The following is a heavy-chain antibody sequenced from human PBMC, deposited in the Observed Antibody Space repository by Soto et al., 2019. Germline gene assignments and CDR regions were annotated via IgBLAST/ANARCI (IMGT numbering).Heavy chain of an antibody. J-gene: IGHJ4*02. D-gene: IGHD2-2*01. CDR3: ASGRQSSSSPYYFDY. CDR2: IYYTGST. Sequence: PSETLSLTCTVSGGSISTYYWSWIRQSPGKGLEWIGYIYYTGSTNYNPSLKSPVTISVDTSKNQISLHLTSVTAADTAVHYCASGRQSSSSPYYFDYWGQGALVTVSS. CDR1: GGSISTYY. V-gene: IGHV4-59*01.